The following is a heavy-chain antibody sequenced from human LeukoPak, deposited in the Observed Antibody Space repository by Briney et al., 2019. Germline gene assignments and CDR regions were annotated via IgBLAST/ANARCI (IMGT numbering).Heavy chain of an antibody. CDR1: GFTFSSYW. J-gene: IGHJ6*02. V-gene: IGHV3-7*01. CDR3: ARHYYDSSGYYLSYYYYGMEV. D-gene: IGHD3-22*01. CDR2: IKQDGSEK. Sequence: GGSLRLSRAASGFTFSSYWMSWVRQAPGEGLEWVANIKQDGSEKYYVDSAKGRFTIPRDNAKHSLYLQMNSLRAEDTAVYYCARHYYDSSGYYLSYYYYGMEVWGQGTTVTVSS.